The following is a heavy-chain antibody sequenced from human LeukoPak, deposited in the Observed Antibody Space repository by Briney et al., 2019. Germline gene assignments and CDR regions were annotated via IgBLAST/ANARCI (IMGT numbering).Heavy chain of an antibody. D-gene: IGHD1-26*01. CDR1: GFTFSSYA. CDR3: ARVQWELLYPDY. Sequence: PGGSLRLSCAASGFTFSSYAMHWVRQAPGKELEWVALISYDESYRYYADSVKGRFTISRDNSKNTLYLQMNSLRADDTAVYYCARVQWELLYPDYWGQGTLVTVSS. CDR2: ISYDESYR. V-gene: IGHV3-30-3*01. J-gene: IGHJ4*02.